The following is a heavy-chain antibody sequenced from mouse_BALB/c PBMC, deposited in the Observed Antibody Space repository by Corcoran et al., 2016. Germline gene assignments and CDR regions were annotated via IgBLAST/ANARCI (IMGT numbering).Heavy chain of an antibody. CDR2: IETANDNT. CDR3: ANCDWYFDV. J-gene: IGHJ1*01. V-gene: IGHV14-3*02. Sequence: EVQMKQSGAEIVNPWDSVKWSCTAYGFNIKDTYMYWVKQRPEQCREWIGRIETANDNTKYDTKFKGKATITADTSSKTAYLQLISLTSEDTAVYYCANCDWYFDVWGAGTTVTVSS. CDR1: GFNIKDTY.